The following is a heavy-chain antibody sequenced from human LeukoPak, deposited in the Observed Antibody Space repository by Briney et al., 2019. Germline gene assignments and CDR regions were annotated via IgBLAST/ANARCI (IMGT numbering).Heavy chain of an antibody. Sequence: GASVKVSCKASGYTFTSHDINWARQATGQGLEWMGWMNPNSGNTGYAQKFQGRVTMTRDTSINTAYMELHSLRSEDTAVYYCARGYSPSIRTTGNDYWGQGTLVTVSS. CDR1: GYTFTSHD. J-gene: IGHJ4*02. V-gene: IGHV1-8*01. CDR3: ARGYSPSIRTTGNDY. D-gene: IGHD1-1*01. CDR2: MNPNSGNT.